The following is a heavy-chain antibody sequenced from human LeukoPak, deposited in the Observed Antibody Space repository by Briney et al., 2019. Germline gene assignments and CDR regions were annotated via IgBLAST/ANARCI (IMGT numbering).Heavy chain of an antibody. J-gene: IGHJ4*02. CDR2: ISSSSYI. D-gene: IGHD4-23*01. V-gene: IGHV3-21*01. CDR1: GFTFSSYS. CDR3: ARDLHDYGGNPYLWQPLYYFDY. Sequence: GGSLRLSCAASGFTFSSYSMNWVRQAPGKGLEWASSISSSSYIYYADSVKGRFTISRDNAKNSLYLQMNSLRAEDTAVYYCARDLHDYGGNPYLWQPLYYFDYWGQGTLVTVSS.